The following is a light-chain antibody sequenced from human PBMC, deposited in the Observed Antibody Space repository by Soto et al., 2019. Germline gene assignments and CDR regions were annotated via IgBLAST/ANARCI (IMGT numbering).Light chain of an antibody. J-gene: IGLJ1*01. CDR2: DNH. Sequence: QSVLTQPPSMSAAPGQTVTISCSGSAFNIGSNSLSWYRQFPGSSPMLVIYDNHKRPSGISARFSASKSDTSATLVITGLRTGDEADYYCGAWDNNLSAGVFGSGTKVTVL. V-gene: IGLV1-51*01. CDR3: GAWDNNLSAGV. CDR1: AFNIGSNS.